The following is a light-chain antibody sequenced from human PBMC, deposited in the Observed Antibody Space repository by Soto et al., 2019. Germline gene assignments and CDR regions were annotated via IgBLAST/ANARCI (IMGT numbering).Light chain of an antibody. CDR1: SSNIGNNY. Sequence: QAVVTQSPSVSAAPGQTVTISCSGSSSNIGNNYVSWYQQLPGTAPKLLMYYNDMLPSGVSDRFSGSKSGTSASLAISGLQSEDEGDYYCATWDDRLTAWVFGGGTKVTVL. J-gene: IGLJ3*02. V-gene: IGLV1-36*01. CDR2: YND. CDR3: ATWDDRLTAWV.